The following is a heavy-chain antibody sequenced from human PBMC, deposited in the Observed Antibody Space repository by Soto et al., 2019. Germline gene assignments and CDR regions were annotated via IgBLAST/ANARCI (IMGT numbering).Heavy chain of an antibody. CDR2: IVPIYRTA. V-gene: IGHV1-69*13. CDR1: GGTFSSYR. D-gene: IGHD6-13*01. J-gene: IGHJ4*02. Sequence: ASVKVSCKASGGTFSSYRINWVRQAPGQGLEWVGGIVPIYRTADYAQKFQGRVTITADESARTAYLEVRSLKSQDTAVYYCARDSGAKLSSSWGQGTLVTVPS. CDR3: ARDSGAKLSSS.